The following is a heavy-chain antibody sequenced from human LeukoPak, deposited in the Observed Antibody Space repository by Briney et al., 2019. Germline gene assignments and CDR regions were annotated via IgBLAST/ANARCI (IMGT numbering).Heavy chain of an antibody. Sequence: PGGSLRLSCAASGFTFNIYAMSWVRQAPGKGLEWFSSITSSGGGTFYADSVKDRFTISRDNSKNTLYLQMSRLRAEDTAVYYCAKDRPNYHESNGHYYRPNGDYWGQGTLVTVSS. V-gene: IGHV3-23*01. CDR1: GFTFNIYA. D-gene: IGHD3-22*01. CDR3: AKDRPNYHESNGHYYRPNGDY. J-gene: IGHJ4*02. CDR2: ITSSGGGT.